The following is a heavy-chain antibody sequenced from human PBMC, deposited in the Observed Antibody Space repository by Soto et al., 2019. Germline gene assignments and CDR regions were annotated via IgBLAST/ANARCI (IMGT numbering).Heavy chain of an antibody. Sequence: SVKVSCKASGFTFTSSAVQWVRQARGQRLEWIGWIVVGSGNTNYAQKFQERVTITRDMSTSTAYMELSSLRSEDTAVYYCEADPHCSSTSCYGWFDPWGQGTLVTVSS. CDR3: EADPHCSSTSCYGWFDP. J-gene: IGHJ5*02. V-gene: IGHV1-58*01. D-gene: IGHD2-2*01. CDR2: IVVGSGNT. CDR1: GFTFTSSA.